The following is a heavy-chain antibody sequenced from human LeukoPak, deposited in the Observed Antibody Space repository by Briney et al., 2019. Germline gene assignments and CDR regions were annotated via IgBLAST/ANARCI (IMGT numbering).Heavy chain of an antibody. D-gene: IGHD4-17*01. V-gene: IGHV4-31*03. J-gene: IGHJ4*02. Sequence: SPTLSLTCTVSGGSISSDGNCWARLRQHPGKGLESIVYFYYCGSNNNNPLLKARFTISVVTSKNQFSLNLSSVTAADTAVYYCAREFCGDYPEAYYFDYWGQGTLVTVSS. CDR3: AREFCGDYPEAYYFDY. CDR1: GGSISSDGNC. CDR2: FYYCGSN.